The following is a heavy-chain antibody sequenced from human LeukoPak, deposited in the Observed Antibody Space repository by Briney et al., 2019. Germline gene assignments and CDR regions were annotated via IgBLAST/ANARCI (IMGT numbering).Heavy chain of an antibody. Sequence: SSEALSLTCAVYGGSFSGYYWSWIRQPPGKGLEWIGYIYYSGSTNYNPSLKSRVTISVDTSKNQFSLKLSSVTAADTAVYYCARDRSAGWFDPWGQGTLVTVSS. V-gene: IGHV4-59*01. CDR2: IYYSGST. CDR1: GGSFSGYY. CDR3: ARDRSAGWFDP. J-gene: IGHJ5*02.